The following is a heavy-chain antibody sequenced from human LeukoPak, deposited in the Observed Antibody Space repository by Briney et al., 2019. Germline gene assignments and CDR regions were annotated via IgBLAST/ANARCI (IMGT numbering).Heavy chain of an antibody. J-gene: IGHJ4*02. D-gene: IGHD2-2*01. Sequence: GSLRLSCEASGFTFRNYEMNWVRQAPGKGLEWISYITTTGDRVEYADSVKGRFTISRDNAKNSLYLEMNSLRAEDTGVYFCARDTKDYWGQGSLVVVSS. CDR1: GFTFRNYE. CDR2: ITTTGDRV. CDR3: ARDTKDY. V-gene: IGHV3-48*03.